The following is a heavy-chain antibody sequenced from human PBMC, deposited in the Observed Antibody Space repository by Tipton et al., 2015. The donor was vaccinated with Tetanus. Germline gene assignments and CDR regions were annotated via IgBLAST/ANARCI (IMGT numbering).Heavy chain of an antibody. CDR2: IYYSGST. V-gene: IGHV4-30-2*01. Sequence: LRLSCSVSGASISSGGYFWNWIRHRPGQGLEWIGYIYYSGSTFYNPSLKSRATISVDRSKNQFSLKLSSVTAADTAVYFCARGGTMVHGVILQDHFYYWGQGTLVTVSS. D-gene: IGHD3-10*01. J-gene: IGHJ4*02. CDR3: ARGGTMVHGVILQDHFYY. CDR1: GASISSGGYF.